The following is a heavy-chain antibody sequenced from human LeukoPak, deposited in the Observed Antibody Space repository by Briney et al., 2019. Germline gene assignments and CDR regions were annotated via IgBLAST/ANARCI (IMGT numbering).Heavy chain of an antibody. J-gene: IGHJ5*02. CDR2: ISSSSSYI. V-gene: IGHV3-21*01. CDR1: GFTFSSYS. Sequence: SGGSLRLSFAASGFTFSSYSMNWVRQAPGKGLEWVSSISSSSSYIYYADSVKGRFTISRDNAKNSLYLQMNSLRAEDTAVYYCARDKGNSYNWFDPWGQGTLVTVSS. CDR3: ARDKGNSYNWFDP.